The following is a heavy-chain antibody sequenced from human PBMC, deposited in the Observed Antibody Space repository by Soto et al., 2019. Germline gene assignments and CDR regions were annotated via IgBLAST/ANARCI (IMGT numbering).Heavy chain of an antibody. CDR1: GGSISSGGYY. CDR2: IYYSGST. D-gene: IGHD4-4*01. J-gene: IGHJ6*03. V-gene: IGHV4-31*03. Sequence: SETLSLTCTVSGGSISSGGYYWSWIRQHPGKGLEWIGYIYYSGSTYYNPSPKSRVTISVDTSKNQFSLKLSSVTAADTAVYYCARKVTVTTTRSYYYMDVWGKGTTVTVSS. CDR3: ARKVTVTTTRSYYYMDV.